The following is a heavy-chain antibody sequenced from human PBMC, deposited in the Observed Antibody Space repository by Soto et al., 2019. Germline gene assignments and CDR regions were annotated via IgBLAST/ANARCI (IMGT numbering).Heavy chain of an antibody. D-gene: IGHD6-6*01. V-gene: IGHV3-64*01. CDR3: ARRARTDFYYMDV. CDR1: GFTLSGYA. J-gene: IGHJ6*03. CDR2: ISSNGVGT. Sequence: EVQLAESGGGLAQPGGSLRLSCAASGFTLSGYAMDWVRQAPGKGLEYVSGISSNGVGTYYANSVKGRFTISRDNSKNTVYLQMGSLRPEDKAVYYGARRARTDFYYMDVWGKGTTVTVSS.